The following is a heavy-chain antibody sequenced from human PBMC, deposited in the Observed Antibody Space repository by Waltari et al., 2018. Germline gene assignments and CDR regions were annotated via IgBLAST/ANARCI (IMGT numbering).Heavy chain of an antibody. V-gene: IGHV1-58*01. CDR1: GFTFTSSA. Sequence: QMQLVQSGPEVKKPGTSVKVSCKASGFTFTSSAVQWVRQARGQRLEGIGWIFVGSGNTNSAQKFQERVTSTRDMSTSTAYMELSSLRSEDTAVYYCAADPSGSYYYYYYGMDVWGQGTTVTVSS. CDR2: IFVGSGNT. D-gene: IGHD3-22*01. CDR3: AADPSGSYYYYYYGMDV. J-gene: IGHJ6*02.